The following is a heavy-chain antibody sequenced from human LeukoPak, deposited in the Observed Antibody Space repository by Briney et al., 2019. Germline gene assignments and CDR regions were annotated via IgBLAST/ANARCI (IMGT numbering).Heavy chain of an antibody. CDR3: AKDITMVRGVIPWFDP. Sequence: PGGSLRLSCAASGFTFSSYAMSWVRQAPGKGLEWVSAISGSGGSTYYADSVKGRFTISRDNSKNTLYLQMNSLRAEDTAVYYCAKDITMVRGVIPWFDPWGQGTLVTVSS. J-gene: IGHJ5*02. V-gene: IGHV3-23*01. CDR2: ISGSGGST. D-gene: IGHD3-10*01. CDR1: GFTFSSYA.